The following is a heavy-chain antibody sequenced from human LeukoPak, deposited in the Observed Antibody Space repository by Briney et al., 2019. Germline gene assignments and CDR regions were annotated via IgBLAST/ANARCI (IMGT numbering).Heavy chain of an antibody. CDR1: GYTFTGYY. J-gene: IGHJ3*02. CDR2: INPNSGGT. D-gene: IGHD3-22*01. Sequence: ASVKVSCKASGYTFTGYYMHWVRQAPGQGLEWMGWINPNSGGTNYAQKFQGRVTMTRDTSISTAYMELSRLRSDDTAVYYCARDRAHYYDSSGYYLDAFDIWGQGTVVTVSS. CDR3: ARDRAHYYDSSGYYLDAFDI. V-gene: IGHV1-2*02.